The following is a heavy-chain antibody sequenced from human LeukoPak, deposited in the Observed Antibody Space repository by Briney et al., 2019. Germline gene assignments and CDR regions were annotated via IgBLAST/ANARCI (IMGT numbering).Heavy chain of an antibody. Sequence: GGSLRLSCAASGFTFSSYGMHWVRQAPGKGLEWVAVISYDGSNKYYADSVKGRFTISRDNSKNTLYLQMNSLRAEDTAVYYCARVTLPQQLVLFRSLYGRDVWGKGPTVTVS. D-gene: IGHD6-13*01. CDR1: GFTFSSYG. J-gene: IGHJ6*04. CDR3: ARVTLPQQLVLFRSLYGRDV. CDR2: ISYDGSNK. V-gene: IGHV3-30*03.